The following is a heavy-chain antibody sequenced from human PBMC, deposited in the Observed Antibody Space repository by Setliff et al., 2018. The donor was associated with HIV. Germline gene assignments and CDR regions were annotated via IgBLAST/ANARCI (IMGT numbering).Heavy chain of an antibody. Sequence: PSETLPLTCTLYGASFSGYFWSWIRQPPGKGLEWLGEINHAGSTNFNPSLKGRVTISVDMSKRQFSLHLTSVTAADTAVYYCATLSGPVDHWGQGTLVTVSS. J-gene: IGHJ4*02. V-gene: IGHV4-34*01. CDR1: GASFSGYF. D-gene: IGHD3-3*01. CDR3: ATLSGPVDH. CDR2: INHAGST.